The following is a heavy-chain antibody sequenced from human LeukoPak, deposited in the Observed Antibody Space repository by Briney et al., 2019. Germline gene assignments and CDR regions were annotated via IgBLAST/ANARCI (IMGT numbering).Heavy chain of an antibody. V-gene: IGHV3-66*02. J-gene: IGHJ5*02. CDR1: GFTFSSYE. D-gene: IGHD3-22*01. Sequence: PGGSLRLSCAASGFTFSSYEMHWVRQASGKGLEWVSVIYSGGSTYYADSVKGRFTISRDNSKNTLYLQMNSLRAEDTAVYYCARERSYYYDSSGYYGGSWFDPWGQGTLVTVSS. CDR2: IYSGGST. CDR3: ARERSYYYDSSGYYGGSWFDP.